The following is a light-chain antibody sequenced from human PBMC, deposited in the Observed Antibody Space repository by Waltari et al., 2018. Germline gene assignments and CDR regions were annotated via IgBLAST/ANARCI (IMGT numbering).Light chain of an antibody. CDR2: ATS. Sequence: DIQMTQSPSSLSASVGDSVTITCRASQSISGYLNWYQPKPGKAPRLLIYATSSLQSGVPSRFSGSGSGTDFTLTISSLQPEDFATYYCQQSYSTPPWTFGQGTKVEIK. CDR1: QSISGY. V-gene: IGKV1-39*01. J-gene: IGKJ1*01. CDR3: QQSYSTPPWT.